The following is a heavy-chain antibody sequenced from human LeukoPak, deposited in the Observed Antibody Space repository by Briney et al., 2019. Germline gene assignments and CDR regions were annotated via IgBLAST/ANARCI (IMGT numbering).Heavy chain of an antibody. D-gene: IGHD1-26*01. CDR2: ISSSSSYI. CDR3: ARDIRGYSYFDQ. Sequence: GGSLRLSCAASGFTFSSYSMNWVRQAPGKGLEWVSSISSSSSYIYYADSVKGRFTISRDNAKNSLYLQMNSLRAEDTAVYYCARDIRGYSYFDQWGQGTLVTVSS. J-gene: IGHJ4*02. CDR1: GFTFSSYS. V-gene: IGHV3-21*01.